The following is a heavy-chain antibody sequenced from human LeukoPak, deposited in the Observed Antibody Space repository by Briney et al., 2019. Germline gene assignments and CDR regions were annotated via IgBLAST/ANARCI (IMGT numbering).Heavy chain of an antibody. CDR3: ARGASGSYYVDY. D-gene: IGHD1-26*01. V-gene: IGHV3-74*01. CDR2: VNTDESRT. Sequence: GGSLRLSCAVSGFTFSSYWMHWVRQAPGKGLVWFSRVNTDESRTNHADSVKGRVTISRDNAKNTVYLQMNSLRAEDTAVYYCARGASGSYYVDYWGQGTLVTVSS. J-gene: IGHJ4*02. CDR1: GFTFSSYW.